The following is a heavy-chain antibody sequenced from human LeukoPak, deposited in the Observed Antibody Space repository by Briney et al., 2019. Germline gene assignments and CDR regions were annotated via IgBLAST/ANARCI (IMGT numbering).Heavy chain of an antibody. CDR2: IYSGGST. V-gene: IGHV3-66*01. CDR3: GCGATSYYYDRSGSYGTTDY. D-gene: IGHD3-22*01. Sequence: PGGSLRLSCAASGFTVSSNYMSWVRQAPGKGLEWVSVIYSGGSTYYADSVEGRFTISRDNSKNTLYLQMNSLRAEDTAVYYCGCGATSYYYDRSGSYGTTDYWGQGTLVTVSS. CDR1: GFTVSSNY. J-gene: IGHJ4*02.